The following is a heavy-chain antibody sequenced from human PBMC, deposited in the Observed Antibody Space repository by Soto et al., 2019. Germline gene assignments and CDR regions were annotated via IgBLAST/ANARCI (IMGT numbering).Heavy chain of an antibody. D-gene: IGHD3-9*01. V-gene: IGHV3-33*01. Sequence: GGSLRLSCAASGFTFSSYGMHWVRQAPGKGLEWVAVIWYDGSNKYYADSVKGRFTISRDNSKNTLYLQMNSLRAEDTAVYYCARDLHYDILTGYHRTGFDYWGQGTLVTVSS. CDR2: IWYDGSNK. CDR1: GFTFSSYG. CDR3: ARDLHYDILTGYHRTGFDY. J-gene: IGHJ4*02.